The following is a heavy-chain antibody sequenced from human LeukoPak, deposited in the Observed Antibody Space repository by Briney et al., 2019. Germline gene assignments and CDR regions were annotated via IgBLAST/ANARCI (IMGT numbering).Heavy chain of an antibody. CDR3: AKAIARGADY. J-gene: IGHJ4*02. V-gene: IGHV3-30*02. CDR1: GFTFRNYD. Sequence: GESLKISCAASGFTFRNYDMHWVRQPPGKGLEWVAFIRYDGSTNYYAESVKGRFTISRDNSKNTMYLQIDSLRVEDTAVYYCAKAIARGADYWGQGTLVTVSS. D-gene: IGHD3-10*01. CDR2: IRYDGSTN.